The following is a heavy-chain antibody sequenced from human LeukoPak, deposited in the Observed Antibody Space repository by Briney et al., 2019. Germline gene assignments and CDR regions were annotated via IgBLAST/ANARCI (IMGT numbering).Heavy chain of an antibody. J-gene: IGHJ6*04. V-gene: IGHV3-53*01. CDR2: IYSGGST. CDR3: AELGITMIGGV. D-gene: IGHD3-10*02. CDR1: GFTVSSNY. Sequence: GGSLRLSCAASGFTVSSNYMSWVRQAPGKGLEWVSVIYSGGSTYYADSVKGRFTISRDNAKNSLYLQMNSLRAEDGAVYYCAELGITMIGGVWGKGTTVTISS.